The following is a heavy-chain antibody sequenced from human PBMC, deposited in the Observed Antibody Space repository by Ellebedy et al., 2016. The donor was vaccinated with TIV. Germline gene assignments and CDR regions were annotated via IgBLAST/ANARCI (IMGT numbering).Heavy chain of an antibody. Sequence: AASVKVSCKASGYTFTSYGISWVRQAPGQGLEWMGWISAYNGNTNYAQKLQGRVTMTTDTSTSTAYMELRSLRSDDTAVYYCARDRGTMVRGLFPGTYWGQGTLVTVSS. CDR2: ISAYNGNT. J-gene: IGHJ4*02. D-gene: IGHD3-10*01. CDR3: ARDRGTMVRGLFPGTY. V-gene: IGHV1-18*01. CDR1: GYTFTSYG.